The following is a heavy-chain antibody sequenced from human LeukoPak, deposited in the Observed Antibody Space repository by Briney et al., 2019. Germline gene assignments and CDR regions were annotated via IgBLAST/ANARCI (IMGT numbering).Heavy chain of an antibody. D-gene: IGHD3-10*01. CDR1: GFTFSSYV. V-gene: IGHV3-23*01. J-gene: IGHJ6*02. Sequence: GGSLRLSCAASGFTFSSYVMGWVRQAPGKGLEWVSAISGSGTTTYYADAVKGRFTISRDNSRNTLYLQMHSLGAEDTAVYYCANTVIRGVASMDVWGQGTTVTVS. CDR3: ANTVIRGVASMDV. CDR2: ISGSGTTT.